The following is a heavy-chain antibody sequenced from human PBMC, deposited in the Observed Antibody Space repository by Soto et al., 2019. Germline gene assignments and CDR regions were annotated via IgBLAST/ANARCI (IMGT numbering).Heavy chain of an antibody. D-gene: IGHD3-22*01. J-gene: IGHJ3*02. Sequence: SETLSLTCTVSGGSISSGGYYWSWIRQHPGKGLEWIGYIYYSGSTYYNPSLKSRVTISVDTSKNQFSLKLSSVTAADTAVYYCATTVPQRSDYYDSSGYPDAFDIWRQGTMVTVSS. V-gene: IGHV4-31*03. CDR2: IYYSGST. CDR1: GGSISSGGYY. CDR3: ATTVPQRSDYYDSSGYPDAFDI.